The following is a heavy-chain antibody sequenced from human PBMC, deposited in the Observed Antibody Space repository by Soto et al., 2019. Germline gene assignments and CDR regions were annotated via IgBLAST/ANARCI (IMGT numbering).Heavy chain of an antibody. V-gene: IGHV1-24*01. D-gene: IGHD6-6*01. J-gene: IGHJ4*02. CDR3: ATDIQPLGARPGSFDY. CDR1: GYTLTELS. Sequence: ASVKVSCKVSGYTLTELSMHWVRQAPGKGLEWMGGFDPEDGETIYAQKFQGRVTMTEDTSTDTAYMELSSLRSEDTAVYYCATDIQPLGARPGSFDYWGQGTLVTVSS. CDR2: FDPEDGET.